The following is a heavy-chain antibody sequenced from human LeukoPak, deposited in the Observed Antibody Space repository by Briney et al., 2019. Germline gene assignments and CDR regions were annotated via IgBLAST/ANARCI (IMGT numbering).Heavy chain of an antibody. CDR1: GFTVSSNY. CDR3: ARGYYGDGYYFDY. Sequence: SRGSLRLSRAASGFTVSSNYMSWVRQAPGKGLEWVSVIYSGGSTYYADSVKGRFTISSHNSKNTLYLQMNSLRAEDTAVYYCARGYYGDGYYFDYWGQGTLVTVSS. CDR2: IYSGGST. J-gene: IGHJ4*02. D-gene: IGHD4-17*01. V-gene: IGHV3-53*04.